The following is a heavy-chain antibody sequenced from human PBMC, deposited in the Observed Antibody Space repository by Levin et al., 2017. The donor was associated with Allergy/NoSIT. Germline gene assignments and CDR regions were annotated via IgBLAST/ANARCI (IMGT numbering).Heavy chain of an antibody. CDR1: GFTFDDYT. V-gene: IGHV3-43*01. Sequence: GGSLRLSCAASGFTFDDYTMHWVRQAPGKGLEWVSLISWDGGSTNYADSVKGRFTISRDNSKNSLYLQMNSLRTEDTALYYCAKDMTGYSSGWRIKVYGYYGMDVWGQGTTVTVSS. D-gene: IGHD6-19*01. CDR2: ISWDGGST. J-gene: IGHJ6*02. CDR3: AKDMTGYSSGWRIKVYGYYGMDV.